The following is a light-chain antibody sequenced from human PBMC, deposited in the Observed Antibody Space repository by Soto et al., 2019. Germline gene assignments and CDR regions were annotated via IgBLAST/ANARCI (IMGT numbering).Light chain of an antibody. CDR3: QQYNNWPQT. V-gene: IGKV3-15*01. Sequence: EIPMTQSPATLSATPGERATLSCRASQSVSSNLAWYQQKPGQAPRLLIYGASTRATGIPARFSGSGSGTEFTLTISSLQSEDFAVYYCQQYNNWPQTFGQGTKVDI. J-gene: IGKJ1*01. CDR2: GAS. CDR1: QSVSSN.